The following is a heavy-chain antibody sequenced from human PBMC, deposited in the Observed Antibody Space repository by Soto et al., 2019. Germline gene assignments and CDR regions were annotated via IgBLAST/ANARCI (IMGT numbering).Heavy chain of an antibody. Sequence: QVQLQESGPGLVKPSETLSLTCAVSGGYISSGGYYWTWIRQSGKGLEWIGYISYTATTYYSPSLQDLVTISLDTSKNQLSLRLISVTAADTAVYCCARSPPRGSDYWGQGLLVTVAS. D-gene: IGHD3-10*01. J-gene: IGHJ4*02. CDR2: ISYTATT. CDR1: GGYISSGGYY. CDR3: ARSPPRGSDY. V-gene: IGHV4-31*01.